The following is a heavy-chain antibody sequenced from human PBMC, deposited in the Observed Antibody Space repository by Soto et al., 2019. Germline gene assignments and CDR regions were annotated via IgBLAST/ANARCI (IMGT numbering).Heavy chain of an antibody. V-gene: IGHV3-30-3*01. Sequence: GGSLRLSCAASGFTFSSYAMHWVRQAPGKGLEWVAVISYDGSNKYYADSVKGRFTISRDNSKNTLYLQMNSLRAEDTAVYYCARRNYDFWSGNGHYYYYYGMDVWGQGTTVTVSS. CDR2: ISYDGSNK. J-gene: IGHJ6*02. D-gene: IGHD3-3*01. CDR1: GFTFSSYA. CDR3: ARRNYDFWSGNGHYYYYYGMDV.